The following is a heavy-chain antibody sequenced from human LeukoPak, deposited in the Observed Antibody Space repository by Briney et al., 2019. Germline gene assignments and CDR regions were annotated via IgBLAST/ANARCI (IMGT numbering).Heavy chain of an antibody. CDR3: ARGSSWYGYY. J-gene: IGHJ4*02. V-gene: IGHV4-38-2*02. Sequence: SETLSLTCTVSGYSISSGYYWGWIRQPPGKGLEWIGSIYHSGSTNYNPSLKSRVTISVDTSKNQFSLKLSSVTAADTAVYYCARGSSWYGYYWGQGTLVTVSS. CDR1: GYSISSGYY. CDR2: IYHSGST. D-gene: IGHD6-13*01.